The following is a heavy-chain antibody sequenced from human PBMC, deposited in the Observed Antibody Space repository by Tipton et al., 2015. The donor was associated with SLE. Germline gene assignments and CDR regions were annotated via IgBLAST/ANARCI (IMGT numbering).Heavy chain of an antibody. D-gene: IGHD3-3*01. CDR3: ARARGFLEWLAEAFDI. J-gene: IGHJ3*02. V-gene: IGHV3-7*03. Sequence: SLRLSCAASGFTFSSYWMSWVRQAPGKGLEWVANIKQDGSEKYYVDSVKGRFTISRDNAKNSLYLQMNSLRAEDTAVYYCARARGFLEWLAEAFDIWGQGTMVTVSS. CDR1: GFTFSSYW. CDR2: IKQDGSEK.